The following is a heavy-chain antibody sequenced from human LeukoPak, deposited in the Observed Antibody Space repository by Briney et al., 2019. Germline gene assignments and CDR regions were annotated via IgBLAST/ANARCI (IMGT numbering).Heavy chain of an antibody. CDR3: AKKSVNSWSFDF. Sequence: PGGSLRLSCAASGFTFSSYWMSWVRQAPGKGLEWVANINQDGGEKYYVDSVKGRFTISRDNAKNSLYLQMNSLRAEDTAVYYCAKKSVNSWSFDFWGQGTLVTVSS. CDR1: GFTFSSYW. J-gene: IGHJ4*02. CDR2: INQDGGEK. D-gene: IGHD6-13*01. V-gene: IGHV3-7*03.